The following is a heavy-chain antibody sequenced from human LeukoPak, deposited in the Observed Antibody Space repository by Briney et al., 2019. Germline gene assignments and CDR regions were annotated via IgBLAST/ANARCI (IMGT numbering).Heavy chain of an antibody. D-gene: IGHD1-26*01. Sequence: GGSLRLSCAASGFTFSSYAMSWVRQAPGKGLEWVSVIYSGGSTYYADSVKGRFTISRDNSKNTLYLQMNSLRAEDTAVYYCARGGVGATFDIWGQGTMVTVSS. CDR1: GFTFSSYA. J-gene: IGHJ3*02. V-gene: IGHV3-53*01. CDR3: ARGGVGATFDI. CDR2: IYSGGST.